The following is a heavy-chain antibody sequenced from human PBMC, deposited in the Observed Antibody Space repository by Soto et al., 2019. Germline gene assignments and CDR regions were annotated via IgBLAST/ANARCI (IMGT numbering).Heavy chain of an antibody. CDR2: IYYSGST. Sequence: SETLSLTCTVSGGSISSYYWSWIRQPPGKGLEWIGYIYYSGSTNYNPSLKSRVTISVDTSKNQFSLKLRSLRSDDTAVYYCARVVADYGDSEAFWFDPWGQGTLVTVSS. CDR1: GGSISSYY. D-gene: IGHD4-17*01. CDR3: ARVVADYGDSEAFWFDP. J-gene: IGHJ5*02. V-gene: IGHV4-59*01.